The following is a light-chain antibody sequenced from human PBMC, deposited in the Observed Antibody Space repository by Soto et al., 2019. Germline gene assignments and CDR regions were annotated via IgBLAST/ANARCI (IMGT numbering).Light chain of an antibody. CDR3: QQYGSSPPRT. CDR2: GAS. Sequence: EIVLTQSPGTLSLSPGDRATLSCRASQSVRSSSLAWYQQKPGQAPRLLIYGASSRATGIPDRFSGSGSGTDFILTISGLEPEDFAVYYCQQYGSSPPRTFGQGTKVEI. V-gene: IGKV3-20*01. J-gene: IGKJ1*01. CDR1: QSVRSSS.